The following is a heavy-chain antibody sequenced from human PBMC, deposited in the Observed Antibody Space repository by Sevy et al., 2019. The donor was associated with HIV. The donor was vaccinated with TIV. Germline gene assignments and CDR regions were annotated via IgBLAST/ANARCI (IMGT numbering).Heavy chain of an antibody. D-gene: IGHD2-2*01. V-gene: IGHV3-23*01. CDR2: ISGSGGST. Sequence: GGSLRLSCAASGFTFNSYPMNWVRQAPGKGLEWVSAISGSGGSTYYAESVKGRFTISRDNSNNRMYLQMDGLRAEETAVYYCARFSFGQQGYCSSMSCKWGEDHWGQGTLVTVSS. CDR1: GFTFNSYP. J-gene: IGHJ4*02. CDR3: ARFSFGQQGYCSSMSCKWGEDH.